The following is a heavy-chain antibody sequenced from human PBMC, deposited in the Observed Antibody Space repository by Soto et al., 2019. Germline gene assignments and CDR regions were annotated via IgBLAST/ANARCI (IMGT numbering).Heavy chain of an antibody. D-gene: IGHD5-12*01. CDR3: APLLDSRYDWGDFDD. CDR1: GFTFSSYT. V-gene: IGHV3-21*01. J-gene: IGHJ4*02. CDR2: ISSSSSFI. Sequence: GGSLRLSCPASGFTFSSYTMNWVRPAPGTGLEWVSSISSSSSFIYYADSVKSGFTMSRDNAKNSLYLKMISLRAEDTAVDYCAPLLDSRYDWGDFDDWGPGTLVTAST.